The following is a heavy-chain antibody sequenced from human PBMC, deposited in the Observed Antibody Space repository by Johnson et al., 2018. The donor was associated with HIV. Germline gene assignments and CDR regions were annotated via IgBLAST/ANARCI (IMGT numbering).Heavy chain of an antibody. CDR3: ASTLNGDFGSFDI. CDR2: IWYDGSNK. J-gene: IGHJ3*02. D-gene: IGHD2-21*01. V-gene: IGHV3-33*01. CDR1: GFTFNSYG. Sequence: QVQLVESGGGVVQSGRSLRLSCAASGFTFNSYGMHWVRQAPGKGLEWVAVIWYDGSNKYYADSVKGRFTISRDNSKNTLYLQMNSLRAEETAVYYCASTLNGDFGSFDIWGQGTMVTVSS.